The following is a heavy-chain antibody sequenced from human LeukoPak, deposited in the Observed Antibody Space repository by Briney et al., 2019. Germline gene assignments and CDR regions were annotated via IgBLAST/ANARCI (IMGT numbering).Heavy chain of an antibody. V-gene: IGHV3-9*01. D-gene: IGHD3-22*01. J-gene: IGHJ4*02. CDR2: ISWSSGSI. CDR3: AKAGAYDSSGSSDY. CDR1: GFTFDDYA. Sequence: GRSLRLSCAASGFTFDDYAMHWVRQAPGKGLEWVSGISWSSGSIGYADSVKGRFTISRDNAKNSLYLQMNSLRAEDTALYYCAKAGAYDSSGSSDYWGQGTLVTVSS.